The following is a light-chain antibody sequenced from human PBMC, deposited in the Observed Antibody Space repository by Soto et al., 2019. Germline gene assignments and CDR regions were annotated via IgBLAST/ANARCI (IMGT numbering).Light chain of an antibody. CDR1: QSVSSY. V-gene: IGKV3D-15*01. CDR2: DAS. CDR3: QQYNNWPTWT. J-gene: IGKJ1*01. Sequence: EIVLTQSPATLSLSPGEGATVSCRASQSVSSYLAWYQQKPGQAPRLLIFDASSRATGIPDRFRGSGSGTEFTLTISSLQAEDSAVYFCQQYNNWPTWTFGQGTKVDI.